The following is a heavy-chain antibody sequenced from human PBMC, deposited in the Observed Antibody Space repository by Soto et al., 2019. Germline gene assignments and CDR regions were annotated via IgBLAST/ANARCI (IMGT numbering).Heavy chain of an antibody. V-gene: IGHV4-59*01. Sequence: QVQLQQSGPGLVKPSETLSLTCTVSGVSINNNYWSWVRQPPGKGLEWIGYIYFSGITNYNPSLKSRVSTSVDTSKDQVSLKFTSVTAADTAMYYCARGNYDYFGGNYRYVGGAFDIWGPGTVVTVSS. J-gene: IGHJ3*02. D-gene: IGHD3-16*02. CDR1: GVSINNNY. CDR3: ARGNYDYFGGNYRYVGGAFDI. CDR2: IYFSGIT.